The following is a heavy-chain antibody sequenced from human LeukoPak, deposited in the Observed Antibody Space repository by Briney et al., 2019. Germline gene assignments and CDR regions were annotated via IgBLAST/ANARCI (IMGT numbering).Heavy chain of an antibody. J-gene: IGHJ4*02. CDR3: AKDQYGGNPQYYFDY. V-gene: IGHV3-23*01. Sequence: PGGSLRLSCAASGFTFSSYAMSWVRQAPGKGLEWVSAISGSGGNTYYADSVKGRFTISRDNSKNTLYLQMNSLRAEDTAIFYCAKDQYGGNPQYYFDYWGQGTLVTVSS. D-gene: IGHD4-23*01. CDR2: ISGSGGNT. CDR1: GFTFSSYA.